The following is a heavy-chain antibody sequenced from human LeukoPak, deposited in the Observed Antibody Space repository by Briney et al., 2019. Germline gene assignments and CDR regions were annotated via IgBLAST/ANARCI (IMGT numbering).Heavy chain of an antibody. Sequence: SETLSLTCTVSGYSISSGYYWAWIRQTPGKGLEWIGSIYHTSSTYRNPSFRSRVTISVDTSKNQFSLKLSSLTAADPAVYYCARGGSRYQLLNWFDPWGQGTLVTVSS. CDR1: GYSISSGYY. CDR3: ARGGSRYQLLNWFDP. J-gene: IGHJ5*02. CDR2: IYHTSST. V-gene: IGHV4-38-2*02. D-gene: IGHD2-2*01.